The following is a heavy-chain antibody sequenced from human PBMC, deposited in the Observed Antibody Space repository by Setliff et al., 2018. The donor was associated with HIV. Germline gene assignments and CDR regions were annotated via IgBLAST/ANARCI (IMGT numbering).Heavy chain of an antibody. Sequence: PSETLSLTCAVSGGSISSSNWWSWVRQPPGKGLEWIGEIYHGGSTNYNPSLNSRVTISVDKSKNQFSLNLNSVTAADSALYYCARDFKKGLLPSYFDYWGQGSPVTVSS. CDR1: GGSISSSNW. J-gene: IGHJ4*02. V-gene: IGHV4-4*02. CDR2: IYHGGST. CDR3: ARDFKKGLLPSYFDY.